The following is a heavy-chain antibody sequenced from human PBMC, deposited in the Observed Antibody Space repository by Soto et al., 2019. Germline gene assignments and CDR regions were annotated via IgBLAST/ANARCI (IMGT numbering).Heavy chain of an antibody. Sequence: QVQLVQSGAEVKKPGSSVKVSCKASGGTFSSYGISWVRQAPGPGLEWMGGIIPMFGTANYAQKFQGRVTITADESTSTAYMELSSLRSEAKAVYYCARDFRGYSYGSYSGANYFYYGMDVWGQGTTVTVSS. CDR1: GGTFSSYG. V-gene: IGHV1-69*01. CDR3: ARDFRGYSYGSYSGANYFYYGMDV. CDR2: IIPMFGTA. D-gene: IGHD5-18*01. J-gene: IGHJ6*02.